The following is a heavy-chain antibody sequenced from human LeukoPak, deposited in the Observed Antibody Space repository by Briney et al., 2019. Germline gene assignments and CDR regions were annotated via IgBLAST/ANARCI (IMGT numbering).Heavy chain of an antibody. CDR3: AKWGDNDVLTGYYVPDY. CDR1: GSTFSNYA. CDR2: ILGSGGST. J-gene: IGHJ4*02. V-gene: IGHV3-23*01. Sequence: GGSLRLSCAASGSTFSNYAMSWVRQAPGKRLEWVSAILGSGGSTYYADSVKGRFTVSRDNSKSTLYLQMNSLRAEDTALYYCAKWGDNDVLTGYYVPDYWGQGTLVTVSS. D-gene: IGHD3-9*01.